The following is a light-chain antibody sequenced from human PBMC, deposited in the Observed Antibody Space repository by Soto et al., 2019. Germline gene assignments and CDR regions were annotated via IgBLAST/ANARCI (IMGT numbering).Light chain of an antibody. V-gene: IGKV3-11*01. CDR1: QTVNNY. Sequence: EIVLKQSPGTLSLSPGERATLSCRASQTVNNYLAWYQQKPGQAPRLVIYDASNRAPGIPARLSGSGSGTDFTLTISSLEPEDSAVYYCQQRGNWPSLTFGGGTRVEIK. CDR2: DAS. CDR3: QQRGNWPSLT. J-gene: IGKJ4*01.